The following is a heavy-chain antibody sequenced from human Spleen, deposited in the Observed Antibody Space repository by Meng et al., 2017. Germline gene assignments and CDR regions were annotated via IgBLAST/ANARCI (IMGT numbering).Heavy chain of an antibody. CDR2: IDTNTGNP. D-gene: IGHD1-26*01. J-gene: IGHJ4*02. CDR1: GYSFTTYA. V-gene: IGHV7-4-1*02. Sequence: QVQLVQSGPELKKPGASVKVSCKASGYSFTTYAMNWVRQAHGQGLEWMGWIDTNTGNPTYAQAFPGRFVFSLDTSVSTAFLQINNLEADDTALYYCARAGWDGATIEYWGPGTLVTVSS. CDR3: ARAGWDGATIEY.